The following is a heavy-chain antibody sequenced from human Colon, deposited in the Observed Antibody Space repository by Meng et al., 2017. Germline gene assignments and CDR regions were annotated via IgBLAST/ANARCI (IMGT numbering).Heavy chain of an antibody. J-gene: IGHJ4*02. V-gene: IGHV1-8*01. CDR2: MSPSSGNT. CDR1: GYTFTSYE. CDR3: ARTATR. Sequence: QGQIVQSGAEVKKPGASVKVSCKASGYTFTSYEVNWMRQAPGQGFEWMGWMSPSSGNTGYAQKFQGRVTMTRNISITTAYMELSSLRFDDTGVYYCARTATRWGQGTLVTVSS.